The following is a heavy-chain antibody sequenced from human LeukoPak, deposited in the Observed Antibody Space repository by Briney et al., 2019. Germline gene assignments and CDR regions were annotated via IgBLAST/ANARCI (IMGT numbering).Heavy chain of an antibody. CDR2: MYYSGST. V-gene: IGHV4-30-4*01. Sequence: SETLSLTCTVSGVSISSGDYYWSWIRQPPGKGLEWIGYMYYSGSTYYNPSLKSRVTVSLDTSKNQFSLKLSSVTAADTAVYYCARPYYYDSRIDPWGQGTLVTVSS. CDR3: ARPYYYDSRIDP. D-gene: IGHD3-22*01. CDR1: GVSISSGDYY. J-gene: IGHJ5*02.